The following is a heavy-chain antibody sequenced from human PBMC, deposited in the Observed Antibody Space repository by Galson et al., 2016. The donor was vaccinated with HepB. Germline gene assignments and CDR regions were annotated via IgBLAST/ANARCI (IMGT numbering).Heavy chain of an antibody. D-gene: IGHD2-2*01. V-gene: IGHV2-5*02. Sequence: PALVKPTQTLTLTCTFSEFSRTNGVGVGWIRQPPGKALEWLALISWDDQKRYRTSLESRLTITQDTSKNQVVLRMTNMDPVDTATYYCVHRVPPGLIDYWGQGTLVTVSS. CDR3: VHRVPPGLIDY. J-gene: IGHJ4*02. CDR2: ISWDDQK. CDR1: EFSRTNGVG.